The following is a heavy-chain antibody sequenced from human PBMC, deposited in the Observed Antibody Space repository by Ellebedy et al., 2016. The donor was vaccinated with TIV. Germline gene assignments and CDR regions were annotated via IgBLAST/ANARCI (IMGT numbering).Heavy chain of an antibody. J-gene: IGHJ6*02. V-gene: IGHV4-39*01. CDR2: LYHSGVT. D-gene: IGHD1-26*01. CDR3: ARRRGGASYYYYHGLDV. Sequence: MPPETLSLTCTVSGGSITSGSYFWGWIRQPPGKGLEWIGSLYHSGVTHYNPSLKSRITISVDTSKNQVSLKVSSVTAADTAVYYCARRRGGASYYYYHGLDVWGQGTTVTVSS. CDR1: GGSITSGSYF.